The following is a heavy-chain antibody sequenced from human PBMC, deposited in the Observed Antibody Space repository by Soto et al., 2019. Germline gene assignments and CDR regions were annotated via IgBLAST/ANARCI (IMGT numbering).Heavy chain of an antibody. CDR3: ARRRYYDILTEKSYDAFDI. V-gene: IGHV5-51*01. D-gene: IGHD3-9*01. CDR2: IYPGDSDT. Sequence: PGESLKISCKGSGYSFTSYWIGWVRQMPGKGLEWMGIIYPGDSDTRYSPSFQGQVTISADKSISTAYLQWSSLKASDTAMHYCARRRYYDILTEKSYDAFDIWGQGTMVTVSS. J-gene: IGHJ3*02. CDR1: GYSFTSYW.